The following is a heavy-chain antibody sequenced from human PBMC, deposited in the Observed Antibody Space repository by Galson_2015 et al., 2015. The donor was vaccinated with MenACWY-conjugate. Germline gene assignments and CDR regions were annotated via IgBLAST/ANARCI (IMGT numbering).Heavy chain of an antibody. J-gene: IGHJ4*02. CDR3: AQISSSYCRGGDY. Sequence: PALANPTQTLTLTCTFSGFSLSTRGMCVNWIRQHPGKALEWLGGIDWDGDTYYSATLKSRLTISKDTAKNQVVLIMTNMDPVDTATYYCAQISSSYCRGGDYWGQGTLVTVSS. V-gene: IGHV2-70*11. CDR2: IDWDGDT. D-gene: IGHD2-15*01. CDR1: GFSLSTRGMC.